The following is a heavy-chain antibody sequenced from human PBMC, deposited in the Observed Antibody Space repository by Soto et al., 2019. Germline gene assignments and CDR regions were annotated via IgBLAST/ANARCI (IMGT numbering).Heavy chain of an antibody. D-gene: IGHD1-26*01. CDR1: GFTFSSYG. CDR3: ARELTGSLVEGAFDI. Sequence: GESLKISCAASGFTFSSYGMHWVRQAPGKGLEWVAVIWYDGSNKYYADSVKGRFTISRDNSKNTLYLQMNSLRAEDTAVYYCARELTGSLVEGAFDIWGQGTMVTVSS. V-gene: IGHV3-33*01. J-gene: IGHJ3*02. CDR2: IWYDGSNK.